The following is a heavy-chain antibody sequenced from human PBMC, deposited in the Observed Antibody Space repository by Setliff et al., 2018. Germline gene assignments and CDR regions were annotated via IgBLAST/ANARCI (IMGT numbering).Heavy chain of an antibody. Sequence: PSETLSLTCTVSGGSISSGNYYWSWIRQPAGKGLEWIGHIQTSGTTNYNPSLKSRVTISVDTSKNQFSLKLSAVTAADTAVYFCAREDSGSYYGGNYYYYMDVWGKGTTVTVSS. V-gene: IGHV4-61*09. CDR2: IQTSGTT. D-gene: IGHD1-26*01. CDR3: AREDSGSYYGGNYYYYMDV. J-gene: IGHJ6*03. CDR1: GGSISSGNYY.